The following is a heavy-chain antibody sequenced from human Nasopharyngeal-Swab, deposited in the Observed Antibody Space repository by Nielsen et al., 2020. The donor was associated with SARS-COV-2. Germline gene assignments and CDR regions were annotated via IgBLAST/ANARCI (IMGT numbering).Heavy chain of an antibody. CDR2: ISSSSSYI. CDR1: GFTFSSYS. J-gene: IGHJ6*02. Sequence: GESLKISCAASGFTFSSYSMNWVRQAPGKGLEWVSSISSSSSYIYYADSVKGRFTISRDNAKNSLCLQMNSLRAEDTAVYYCARDKLGGGLGYYYGMDVWGQGTTVTVSS. D-gene: IGHD1-26*01. CDR3: ARDKLGGGLGYYYGMDV. V-gene: IGHV3-21*01.